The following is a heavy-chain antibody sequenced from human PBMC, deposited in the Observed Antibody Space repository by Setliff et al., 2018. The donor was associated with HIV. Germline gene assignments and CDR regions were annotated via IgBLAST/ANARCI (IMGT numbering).Heavy chain of an antibody. CDR3: ARDRSPREEMATTADY. D-gene: IGHD5-12*01. CDR1: GYTFTSYG. Sequence: ASVKVSCKASGYTFTSYGISWVRQAPGQGLEWMGWMSGYNGNTNSGQKFQDRVTMTTDTSTTTAYMELRSLRSDDTAVYYCARDRSPREEMATTADYWGQGTLVTVSS. V-gene: IGHV1-18*01. J-gene: IGHJ4*02. CDR2: MSGYNGNT.